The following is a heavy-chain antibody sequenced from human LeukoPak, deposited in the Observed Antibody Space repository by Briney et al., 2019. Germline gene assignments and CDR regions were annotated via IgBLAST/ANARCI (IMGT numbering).Heavy chain of an antibody. D-gene: IGHD4-17*01. CDR3: AKELRPNDY. CDR2: MSISGDRI. J-gene: IGHJ4*02. Sequence: PGRSLRLSCAASGFTFSSHAMSWVRQAPGKGLEWVSVMSISGDRILYADSVKGRFTISRDNSKSTLYLQMNSLRAEDTAVYYCAKELRPNDYWGQGTLVTVSS. CDR1: GFTFSSHA. V-gene: IGHV3-23*01.